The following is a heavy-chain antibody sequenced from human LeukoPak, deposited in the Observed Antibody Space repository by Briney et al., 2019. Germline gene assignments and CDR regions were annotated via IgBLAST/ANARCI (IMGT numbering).Heavy chain of an antibody. V-gene: IGHV1-2*02. CDR3: ARGVTVTTIPYYYYYMDV. CDR1: GYTFTGYY. CDR2: INPNSGGT. J-gene: IGHJ6*03. Sequence: ASVKVSCKASGYTFTGYYMHWVRQAPGQGLEWMGWINPNSGGTNYAQKFQGRVTMTRDTSISTAYMELSRLRSDDTAFYYCARGVTVTTIPYYYYYMDVWGQGTMVTVSS. D-gene: IGHD4-17*01.